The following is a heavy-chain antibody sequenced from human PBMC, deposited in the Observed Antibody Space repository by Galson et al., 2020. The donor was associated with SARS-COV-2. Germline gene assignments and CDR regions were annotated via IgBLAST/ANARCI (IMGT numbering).Heavy chain of an antibody. D-gene: IGHD3-9*01. V-gene: IGHV2-5*02. Sequence: SGPTLVKPTQTLTLTCTFSGFSLSTSGVGVGWIRQPPGKALEWLALIYWDDDKRYSPSLKSRLTITKDTSKNQVVLTMTNMDPVDTATYYCAHRPPLKYYDILTGYSSYNWFDPWGQGTLVTVSS. J-gene: IGHJ5*02. CDR1: GFSLSTSGVG. CDR3: AHRPPLKYYDILTGYSSYNWFDP. CDR2: IYWDDDK.